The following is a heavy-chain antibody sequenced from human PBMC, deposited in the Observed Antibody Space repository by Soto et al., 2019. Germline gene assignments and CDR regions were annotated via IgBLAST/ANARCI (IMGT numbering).Heavy chain of an antibody. V-gene: IGHV3-30*18. Sequence: GGSLRLSCAASGFTFSSYGMHWVRQAPGKGLEWVAVISYDGSNKYYADSVKGRFTISRDNSKNTLYLQMNSLRAEDTAVYYCAKPYDILTGYFDYWGPGTLVTVSS. CDR1: GFTFSSYG. CDR2: ISYDGSNK. D-gene: IGHD3-9*01. CDR3: AKPYDILTGYFDY. J-gene: IGHJ4*02.